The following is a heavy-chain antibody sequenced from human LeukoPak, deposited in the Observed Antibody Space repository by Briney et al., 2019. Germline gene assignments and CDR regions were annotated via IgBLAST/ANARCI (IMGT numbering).Heavy chain of an antibody. CDR1: GSTFSSYG. CDR2: ISYDGSNK. J-gene: IGHJ3*02. CDR3: AKGLGILGANDAFDI. Sequence: PGGSLRLSCAASGSTFSSYGMHWVRQAPGKGLEWVAVISYDGSNKYYADSVKGRFTISRDNSKNTLYLQMNSLRAEDTAVYYCAKGLGILGANDAFDIWGQGTMVTVSS. V-gene: IGHV3-30*18.